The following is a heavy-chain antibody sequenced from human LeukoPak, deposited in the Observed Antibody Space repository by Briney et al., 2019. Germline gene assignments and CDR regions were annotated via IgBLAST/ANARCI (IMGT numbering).Heavy chain of an antibody. V-gene: IGHV3-30*02. CDR2: IRYDGSNK. D-gene: IGHD6-13*01. Sequence: GGSLRLSCAASGFTFSSYGMHWVRQAPGRGLEWVAFIRYDGSNKYYADSVKGRFTISRDNSKNTLYLQMNSLRAEDTAVYYCAKGGIAAAPGYFDYWGQGTLVTVSS. J-gene: IGHJ4*02. CDR3: AKGGIAAAPGYFDY. CDR1: GFTFSSYG.